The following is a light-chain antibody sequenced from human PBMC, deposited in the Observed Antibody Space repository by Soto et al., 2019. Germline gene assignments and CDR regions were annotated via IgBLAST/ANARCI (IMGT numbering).Light chain of an antibody. J-gene: IGLJ1*01. CDR1: SGDVGSYNL. Sequence: SALTQPASVSGAPGQSITIPLPGTSGDVGSYNLVSWYQQHPGKAPKLLIYEVTERPSGVSNRFSGSKSGNTASLTISGLQPDDEADYYCCSYAGTRKVFGTGTKVTVL. CDR3: CSYAGTRKV. V-gene: IGLV2-23*02. CDR2: EVT.